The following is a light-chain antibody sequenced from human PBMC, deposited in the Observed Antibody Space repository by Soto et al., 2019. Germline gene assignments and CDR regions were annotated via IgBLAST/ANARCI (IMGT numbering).Light chain of an antibody. CDR3: QQYGSSPRM. J-gene: IGKJ1*01. CDR2: DAS. V-gene: IGKV3-20*01. CDR1: QSVSSSY. Sequence: IVLTQSPGTLSLSPGERATLSCRASQSVSSSYLAWYQQKPGQAPRLLIFDASSRATGIPDRFSGSGSGTDFTITISRLEPEDFAIYYCQQYGSSPRMFGQGTKVEIK.